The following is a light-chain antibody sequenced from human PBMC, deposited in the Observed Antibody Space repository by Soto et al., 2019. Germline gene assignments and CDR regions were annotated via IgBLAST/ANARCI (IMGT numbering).Light chain of an antibody. J-gene: IGLJ3*02. CDR1: KLGNEY. V-gene: IGLV3-1*01. Sequence: SYELTQPPSVSVSPGQTASITCSGDKLGNEYVFWYQQRPGQSPVLVIYQHNMRPSGIPARFSGSTSGNTATLTISGTQTVDEADYYCQAWDSSIAVFGGGTKLTVL. CDR2: QHN. CDR3: QAWDSSIAV.